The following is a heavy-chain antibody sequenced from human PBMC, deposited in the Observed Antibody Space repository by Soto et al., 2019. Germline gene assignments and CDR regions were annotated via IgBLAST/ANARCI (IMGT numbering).Heavy chain of an antibody. J-gene: IGHJ4*02. CDR2: ISAHNGNT. Sequence: QVHLVQSGAEVKKPGASVKVSCKGSGYAFTTYGITWVRQAPGQGLEWMGWISAHNGNTNYAQKLQGRVTVTRDTSPTPAYMELRSLRPAATAVYYCARGTYGDYWCQGALVTVPS. V-gene: IGHV1-18*01. CDR1: GYAFTTYG. CDR3: ARGTYGDY. D-gene: IGHD4-17*01.